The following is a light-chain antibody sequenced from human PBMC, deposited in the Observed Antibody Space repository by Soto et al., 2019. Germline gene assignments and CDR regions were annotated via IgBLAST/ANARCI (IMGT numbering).Light chain of an antibody. CDR1: SSDVGGYNY. CDR2: DVS. V-gene: IGLV2-11*01. J-gene: IGLJ1*01. CDR3: CSYAGSYV. Sequence: QSVLTQPRSVSGSPGQSVTISCTGTSSDVGGYNYVSWYQQHPGKAPKLMIYDVSKRPSGVPDRFSGSKSGNTASLTISGLQAEXXXDYYCCSYAGSYVFGTGTKLTVL.